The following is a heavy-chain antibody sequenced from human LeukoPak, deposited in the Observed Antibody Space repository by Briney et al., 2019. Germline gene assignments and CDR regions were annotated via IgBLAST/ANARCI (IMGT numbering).Heavy chain of an antibody. CDR3: ARVTLVPAAIMSFDY. D-gene: IGHD2-2*01. V-gene: IGHV4-34*01. J-gene: IGHJ4*02. CDR1: GGSFSGYY. CDR2: INHSGST. Sequence: PSETLSLTCAVYGGSFSGYYWSWIRQPPGKGLEWIAKINHSGSTNYNPPLKSRVTVSVDTSKNQFSLKLSSVTAADTAVYYCARVTLVPAAIMSFDYWGQGSLVTVSS.